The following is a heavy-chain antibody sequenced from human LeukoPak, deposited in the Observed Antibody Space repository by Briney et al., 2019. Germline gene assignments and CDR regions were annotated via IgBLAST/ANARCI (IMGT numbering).Heavy chain of an antibody. CDR3: AKDACSSTSCSNDY. CDR1: GFTFDDYA. J-gene: IGHJ4*02. Sequence: PGRSLRLSCAASGFTFDDYAVHWVRQAPGKGLEWVSGISWNSGNIDYADSVKGRFTISRDNAKNSLYLQMNSLRAEDTALYYCAKDACSSTSCSNDYWGQGTLVTVSS. CDR2: ISWNSGNI. D-gene: IGHD2-2*01. V-gene: IGHV3-9*01.